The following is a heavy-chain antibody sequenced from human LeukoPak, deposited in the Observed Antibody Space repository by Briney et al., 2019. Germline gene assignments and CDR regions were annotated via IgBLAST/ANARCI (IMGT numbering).Heavy chain of an antibody. D-gene: IGHD2-21*02. Sequence: GGSLRLSCAASGFTFSTYWMYWVRQASGKGLMWVSRMNSDGSTIRYADSVKGRFTISRDNAKNTLYLQMNSLRVEDTAVYYCARGMYGDSVGMDVWGQGPQSPSP. J-gene: IGHJ6*02. V-gene: IGHV3-74*01. CDR3: ARGMYGDSVGMDV. CDR1: GFTFSTYW. CDR2: MNSDGSTI.